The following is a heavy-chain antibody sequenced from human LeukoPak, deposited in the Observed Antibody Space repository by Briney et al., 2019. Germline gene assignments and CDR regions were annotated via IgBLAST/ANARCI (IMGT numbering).Heavy chain of an antibody. V-gene: IGHV1-69*13. J-gene: IGHJ4*02. CDR1: GGTFSSYA. D-gene: IGHD6-13*01. CDR2: IIPIFDTA. Sequence: ASVKVSCKASGGTFSSYAISWVRQAPGQGLEWMGGIIPIFDTANYAQKFQGRVTITADESASTAYMELSSLRSEDTAVYYCARGAAATSNFDYRGQGTLVTVSS. CDR3: ARGAAATSNFDY.